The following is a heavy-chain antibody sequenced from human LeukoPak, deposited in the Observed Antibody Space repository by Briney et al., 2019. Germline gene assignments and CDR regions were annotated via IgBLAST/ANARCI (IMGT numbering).Heavy chain of an antibody. CDR3: ARDLNDSSGNDY. J-gene: IGHJ4*02. D-gene: IGHD3-22*01. CDR2: IRYDGSNK. V-gene: IGHV3-30*02. Sequence: GGSLRLSCAASGFTFSSYGMHWVRQAPGKGLEWVAFIRYDGSNKYYADSVKGRFTISRDNAKNSLYLQMNSLRAEDTAVYYCARDLNDSSGNDYWGQGTLVTVSS. CDR1: GFTFSSYG.